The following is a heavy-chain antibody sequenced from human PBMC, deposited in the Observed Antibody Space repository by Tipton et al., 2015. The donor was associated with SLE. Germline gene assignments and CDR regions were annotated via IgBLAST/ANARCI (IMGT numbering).Heavy chain of an antibody. Sequence: TLSLTCVVYGESFSGYFWSWIRQPPGKGLEWIGEIIHSGSTNYNPSLKSRVTISVDTSKNQFSLRLSSVTAADTAVYYCARGLEENASAERWFDPWPGNPGHRLL. CDR1: GESFSGYF. D-gene: IGHD1-1*01. J-gene: IGHJ5*02. CDR2: IIHSGST. V-gene: IGHV4-34*01. CDR3: ARGLEENASAERWFDP.